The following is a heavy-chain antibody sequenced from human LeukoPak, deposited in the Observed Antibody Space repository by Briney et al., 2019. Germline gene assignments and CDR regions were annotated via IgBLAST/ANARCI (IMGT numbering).Heavy chain of an antibody. CDR2: IYYSGST. D-gene: IGHD5-24*01. J-gene: IGHJ4*02. CDR1: GGSISSYY. Sequence: SETLSLACTVSGGSISSYYWSWIRQPPGKGLEWIGYIYYSGSTNYNPSLKSRVTISVDTSKNQFSLKLSSVTAADTAVYYCARARDGYNYGYWGQGALVTVSS. V-gene: IGHV4-59*01. CDR3: ARARDGYNYGY.